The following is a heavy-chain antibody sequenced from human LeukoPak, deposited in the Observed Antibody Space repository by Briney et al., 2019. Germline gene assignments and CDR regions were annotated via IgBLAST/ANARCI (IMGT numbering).Heavy chain of an antibody. Sequence: SETLSLTCAVYGGSFSGYYWSWIRQPPGKGLEWIGEINHSGSTYYNPSLKSRVTISVDRSKNQFSLKLSSVTAADTAVYYCARGGDYYYDSTFFDYWGQGTLVTVSS. CDR3: ARGGDYYYDSTFFDY. CDR2: INHSGST. CDR1: GGSFSGYY. V-gene: IGHV4-34*01. D-gene: IGHD3-22*01. J-gene: IGHJ4*02.